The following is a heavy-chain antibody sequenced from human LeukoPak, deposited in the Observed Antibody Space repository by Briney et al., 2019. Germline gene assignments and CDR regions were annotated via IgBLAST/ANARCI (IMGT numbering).Heavy chain of an antibody. CDR2: IWYDGSNK. CDR3: AAEMVRGVRNFSPNDY. CDR1: GFTFSSYG. Sequence: GGSLRLSCAASGFTFSSYGMHWVRQAPGKGLEWVAVIWYDGSNKYYADSVKGRFTISRDNSKNTLYLQMNSLRAEDTAVYYCAAEMVRGVRNFSPNDYWGQGTLVTVSS. J-gene: IGHJ4*02. V-gene: IGHV3-33*01. D-gene: IGHD3-10*01.